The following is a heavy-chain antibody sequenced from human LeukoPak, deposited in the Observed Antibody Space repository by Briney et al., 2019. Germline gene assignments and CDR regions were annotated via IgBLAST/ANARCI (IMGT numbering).Heavy chain of an antibody. CDR3: ARDLFDTDANWFDP. V-gene: IGHV1-69*04. CDR2: IIPILGIA. Sequence: ASVKVSCKASGGTFSSYTISWVRQAPGQGLEWMGRIIPILGIANYAQKFQGRVTITADKSTSAAYMGLSSLRSEDTAVYYCARDLFDTDANWFDPWGQGTLVTVSS. J-gene: IGHJ5*02. CDR1: GGTFSSYT. D-gene: IGHD3-9*01.